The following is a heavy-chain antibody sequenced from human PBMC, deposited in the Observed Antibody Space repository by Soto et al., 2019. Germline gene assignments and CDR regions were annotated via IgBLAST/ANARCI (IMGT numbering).Heavy chain of an antibody. Sequence: SETLSLTCAVSGGSISSGGYAWAWIRQPPGKGLEWVGYIYQSGSTYYNPSLKSRVNIAADRSKNQFSLNLASVTAADTAVYYCARADPDASVGYLGQGTLVTVSS. D-gene: IGHD3-16*01. J-gene: IGHJ4*02. CDR2: IYQSGST. CDR1: GGSISSGGYA. V-gene: IGHV4-30-2*01. CDR3: ARADPDASVGY.